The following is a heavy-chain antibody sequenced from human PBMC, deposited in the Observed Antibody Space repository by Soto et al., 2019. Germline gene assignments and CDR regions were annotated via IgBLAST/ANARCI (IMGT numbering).Heavy chain of an antibody. D-gene: IGHD4-17*01. CDR2: ISSNGGST. J-gene: IGHJ6*02. CDR1: GFTFSSYA. V-gene: IGHV3-64D*06. Sequence: HPGGSLRLSCSASGFTFSSYAMHWVRQAPGKGLEYVSAISSNGGSTYYADSVKGRFTISRDNSKNTLYLQMSSLRAEDTAVYYCVNAFPGDYYYYYGMDVWGQGTTVTVSS. CDR3: VNAFPGDYYYYYGMDV.